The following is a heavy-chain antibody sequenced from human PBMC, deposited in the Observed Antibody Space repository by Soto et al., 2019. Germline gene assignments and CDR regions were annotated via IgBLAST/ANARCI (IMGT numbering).Heavy chain of an antibody. CDR3: ATVGKNPSSGYNVLRSWWIHL. CDR1: GGTLSKLC. J-gene: IGHJ5*02. V-gene: IGHV1-24*01. D-gene: IGHD6-25*01. Sequence: ASVKVSCKVSGGTLSKLCMHWVRQAPGKGLEWVGGFDPVDGETIYAQKFQGRVTMTEDTSTDTAYMELSSLRFEDTAVYYCATVGKNPSSGYNVLRSWWIHLWGQGTLVTVSS. CDR2: FDPVDGET.